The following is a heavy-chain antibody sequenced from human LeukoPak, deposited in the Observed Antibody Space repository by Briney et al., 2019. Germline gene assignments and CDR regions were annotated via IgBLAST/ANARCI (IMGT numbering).Heavy chain of an antibody. CDR3: ARAPGVGLGFDY. CDR1: GFTFSSYA. V-gene: IGHV3-23*01. CDR2: ISGSGGST. J-gene: IGHJ4*02. D-gene: IGHD2-15*01. Sequence: GGSLRLSCAASGFTFSSYAMSWVRQAPGKGLEWVSAISGSGGSTYYADSVKGRFTISRDNSKNSLFVQMNSLRAEDTAVYYCARAPGVGLGFDYWGQGTLVTVSS.